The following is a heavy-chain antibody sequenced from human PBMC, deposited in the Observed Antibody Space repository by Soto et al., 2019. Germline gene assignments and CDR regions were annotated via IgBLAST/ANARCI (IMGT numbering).Heavy chain of an antibody. Sequence: QVQLQESGPGLVKPSETLSLTCSVSGGSISTYYWSWIRQAPGKRLEWLGYIFHSGATNYNPSLESLVTISVDTSKSQLSLGLTSVTAADTGVYYCARALMGSFDAFDIWGQGTTVTVSS. CDR1: GGSISTYY. CDR2: IFHSGAT. D-gene: IGHD3-16*01. J-gene: IGHJ3*02. CDR3: ARALMGSFDAFDI. V-gene: IGHV4-59*01.